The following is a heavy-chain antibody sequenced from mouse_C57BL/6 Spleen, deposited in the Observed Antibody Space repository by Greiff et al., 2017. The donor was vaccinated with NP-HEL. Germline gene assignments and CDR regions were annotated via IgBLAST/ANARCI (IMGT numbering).Heavy chain of an antibody. V-gene: IGHV1-69*01. Sequence: QVQLQQPGAELVMPGASVKLSCKASGYTFTSYWMHWVKQRPGQGLEWIGEIDPSDSYTNYNQKFKGKSTLTVDKSSSTAYMQLSSLTSEDSAVYYCARSTGGNYVGYWGQSTTLTVSS. J-gene: IGHJ2*01. CDR1: GYTFTSYW. D-gene: IGHD2-14*01. CDR3: ARSTGGNYVGY. CDR2: IDPSDSYT.